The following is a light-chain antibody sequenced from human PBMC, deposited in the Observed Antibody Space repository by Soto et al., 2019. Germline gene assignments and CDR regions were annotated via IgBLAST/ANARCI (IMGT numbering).Light chain of an antibody. CDR3: QKYGSSPVT. CDR2: GAS. J-gene: IGKJ5*01. Sequence: EVVMTQSPATLSVSPGERAILSCRPSPSVSIDLAWFLQTTGQAPRLLIYGASSRATGIADRFSGSGSGTDVTLTISRREPEEFAVYYCQKYGSSPVTFGQGTRLEIK. V-gene: IGKV3-20*01. CDR1: PSVSID.